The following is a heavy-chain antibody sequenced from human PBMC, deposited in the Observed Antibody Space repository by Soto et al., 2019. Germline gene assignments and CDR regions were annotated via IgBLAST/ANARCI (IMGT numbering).Heavy chain of an antibody. Sequence: EVQLVESGGGLVQPGRSLRLSCAASGFSFDEYGMHWARQAPGKRLEWVSGISWNSGTIGYGASVKGRFSISRDSVKRSLYLQQNSLMAEDRDLYYCATIMGGTGNGMDVWGQGTTV. CDR3: ATIMGGTGNGMDV. CDR1: GFSFDEYG. V-gene: IGHV3-9*01. J-gene: IGHJ6*02. D-gene: IGHD2-8*02. CDR2: ISWNSGTI.